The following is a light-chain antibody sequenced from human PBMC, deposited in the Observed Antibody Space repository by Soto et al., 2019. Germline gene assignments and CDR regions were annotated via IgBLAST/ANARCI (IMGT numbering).Light chain of an antibody. CDR2: GAS. CDR3: QQYGSSPLT. J-gene: IGKJ4*01. V-gene: IGKV3-20*01. CDR1: QRISNYY. Sequence: EIVLTQSPDTLSLSSGERATLSCRASQRISNYYLAWYHQKLGQAPRLLIYGASSRATGVPDRFSGSGSGTDFTLTISRLEPEDFAVYYCQQYGSSPLTFGGGTKVEIK.